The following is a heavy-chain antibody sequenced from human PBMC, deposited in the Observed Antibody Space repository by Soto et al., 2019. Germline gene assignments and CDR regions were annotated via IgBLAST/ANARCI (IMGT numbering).Heavy chain of an antibody. Sequence: SQTLSLTCAISGDSVSSNSAAWNWIRQSPSRGLEWLGRTYYRSKWYNDYAVSVKSRITINPDTSKNQFSLQLNSVTPEDMAVYYFARQYDFWSGYYTPPAFDIWGQGTMVTVSS. CDR1: GDSVSSNSAA. V-gene: IGHV6-1*01. D-gene: IGHD3-3*01. CDR2: TYYRSKWYN. CDR3: ARQYDFWSGYYTPPAFDI. J-gene: IGHJ3*02.